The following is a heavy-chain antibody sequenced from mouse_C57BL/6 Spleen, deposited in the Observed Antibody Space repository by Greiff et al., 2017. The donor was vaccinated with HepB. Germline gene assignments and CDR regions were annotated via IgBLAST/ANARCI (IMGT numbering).Heavy chain of an antibody. D-gene: IGHD1-1*01. CDR1: GYSFTDYN. J-gene: IGHJ1*03. V-gene: IGHV1-39*01. Sequence: EVKLVESGPELVKPGASVKISCKASGYSFTDYNMNWVKQSNGKSLEWIGVINPNYGTTSYNQKFKGKATLTVDQSSSTAYMQLNSLTSEDSSVYYCARTPHYGSSYWYFDVWGTGTTVTVSS. CDR2: INPNYGTT. CDR3: ARTPHYGSSYWYFDV.